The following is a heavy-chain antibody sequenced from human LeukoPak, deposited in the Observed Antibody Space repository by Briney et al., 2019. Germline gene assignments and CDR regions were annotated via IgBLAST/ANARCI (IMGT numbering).Heavy chain of an antibody. J-gene: IGHJ3*02. CDR2: TYASGGT. Sequence: SETLSLTCTGSGGSIYNYYWSWIRQPPGKGLEWIGYTYASGGTKHNPSLESRVTISVDTSKNQFSLNLGSATAADAAVFYCARHGKGGSYYYAFEIWGQGTMVTVSS. D-gene: IGHD1-26*01. CDR3: ARHGKGGSYYYAFEI. CDR1: GGSIYNYY. V-gene: IGHV4-4*09.